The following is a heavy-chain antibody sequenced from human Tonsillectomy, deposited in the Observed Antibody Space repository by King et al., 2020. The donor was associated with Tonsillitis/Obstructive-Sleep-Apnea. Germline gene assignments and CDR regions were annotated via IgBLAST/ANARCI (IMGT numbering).Heavy chain of an antibody. CDR3: ARRGRSGGSCYRGRCYFDY. D-gene: IGHD2-15*01. CDR2: INHSGST. CDR1: VGCFSGYY. Sequence: VQLQQWGAGLLRPSETLSLACAVYVGCFSGYYWSWIRQPPGKGLEWIGEINHSGSTTYNPSLKSRVTISVDTSKNQFSLKLSSVTAADTAVYYCARRGRSGGSCYRGRCYFDYWGQGTLVTVSS. V-gene: IGHV4-34*01. J-gene: IGHJ4*02.